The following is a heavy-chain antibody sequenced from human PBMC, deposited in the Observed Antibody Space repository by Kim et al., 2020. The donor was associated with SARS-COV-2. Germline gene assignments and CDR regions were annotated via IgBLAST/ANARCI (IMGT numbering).Heavy chain of an antibody. CDR3: AVGPVAGKFGVGFDY. Sequence: GESLKISCKGSGYSFTSYWISWVRQMPGKGLEWMGRIDPSDSYTNYSPSFQGHVTISADKSISTAYLQWSSLKASDTAMYYCAVGPVAGKFGVGFDYWGQGTLVTVSS. D-gene: IGHD6-19*01. CDR2: IDPSDSYT. CDR1: GYSFTSYW. J-gene: IGHJ4*02. V-gene: IGHV5-10-1*01.